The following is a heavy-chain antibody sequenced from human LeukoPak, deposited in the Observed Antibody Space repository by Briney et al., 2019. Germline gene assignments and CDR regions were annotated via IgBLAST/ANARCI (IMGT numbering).Heavy chain of an antibody. V-gene: IGHV3-21*01. CDR2: ISSSSSYI. Sequence: GGSLRLSCAASGFTFSSYSMNWVRQAPGKGLEWVSSISSSSSYIYYADSVKGRFTISRDNAKNSLYLQMNSLRAEDTAVYYCARGRDYFGFHYYYGMDVWGQGTTVTVSS. D-gene: IGHD2/OR15-2a*01. CDR1: GFTFSSYS. CDR3: ARGRDYFGFHYYYGMDV. J-gene: IGHJ6*02.